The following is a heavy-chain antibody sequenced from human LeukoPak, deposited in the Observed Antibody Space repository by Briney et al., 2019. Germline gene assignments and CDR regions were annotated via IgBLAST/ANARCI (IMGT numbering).Heavy chain of an antibody. CDR2: LSASGGLT. V-gene: IGHV3-23*01. CDR1: GFTFSSYA. CDR3: ARGEADYYDY. J-gene: IGHJ4*02. Sequence: GGSLRLSCAASGFTFSSYAMSWVRQAPGKGLEWVSVLSASGGLTYYSDSVKGRFTISRDNAKNSLYLQMNSLRAEDTAVYYCARGEADYYDYWGQATLVTVSS.